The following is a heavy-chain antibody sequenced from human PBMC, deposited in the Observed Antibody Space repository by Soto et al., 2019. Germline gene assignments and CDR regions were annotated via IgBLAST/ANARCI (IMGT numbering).Heavy chain of an antibody. CDR1: GGSFSGYY. V-gene: IGHV4-34*01. CDR3: AKGRKTRPTGYSSSWSRPYNWFDP. J-gene: IGHJ5*02. CDR2: INHSGST. Sequence: SETLSLTCAVYGGSFSGYYWSWIRQPPGKGLEWIGEINHSGSTNYNPSLKGRVTISVDTSKNQFSLKLSSVTAADTAVYYCAKGRKTRPTGYSSSWSRPYNWFDPWGQGTLVTVSS. D-gene: IGHD6-13*01.